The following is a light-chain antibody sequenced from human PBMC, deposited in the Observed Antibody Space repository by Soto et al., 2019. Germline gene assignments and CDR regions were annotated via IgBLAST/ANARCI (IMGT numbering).Light chain of an antibody. CDR2: EVT. CDR3: CSYTTSSTLV. Sequence: QSVLTQPASVSGSPGQSITISCTGTGGDVGAWNHVSWCQQHPGKAPQLIIYEVTNRPSGLSYRFSASKSGNTASLTIPGLQAEDEADYFCCSYTTSSTLVFGTGTKVTVL. V-gene: IGLV2-14*01. CDR1: GGDVGAWNH. J-gene: IGLJ1*01.